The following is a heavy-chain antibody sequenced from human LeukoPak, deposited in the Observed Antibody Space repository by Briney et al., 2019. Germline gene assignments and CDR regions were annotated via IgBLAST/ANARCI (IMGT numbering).Heavy chain of an antibody. CDR3: ARPLRSTTGNDAFDI. V-gene: IGHV4-39*01. J-gene: IGHJ3*02. D-gene: IGHD1-1*01. CDR1: GGSISSASFY. CDR2: ISYSGTT. Sequence: SETLSLTCTVSGGSISSASFYWGWIRQPPEKGLEWIGGISYSGTTYYNPSLKSRVTISVDTSKNQFSLKLSSATAADTAVYYCARPLRSTTGNDAFDIWGQGTMVTDSS.